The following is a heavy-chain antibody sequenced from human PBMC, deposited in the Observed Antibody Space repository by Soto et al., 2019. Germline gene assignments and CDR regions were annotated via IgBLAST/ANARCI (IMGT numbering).Heavy chain of an antibody. CDR2: ISGSGGSR. CDR3: ARGERGRYYKQGLDV. V-gene: IGHV3-23*01. D-gene: IGHD1-26*01. J-gene: IGHJ6*02. CDR1: GYIFDSYA. Sequence: EVLLLESGGGLVQPGGSLRLSCAASGYIFDSYAMSWVRQAPGKGLEWVSTISGSGGSRYYADSVKGRFTISRDNSKSTLYLQMDSLRDEDTAVYDCARGERGRYYKQGLDVWGQGTTVTVSS.